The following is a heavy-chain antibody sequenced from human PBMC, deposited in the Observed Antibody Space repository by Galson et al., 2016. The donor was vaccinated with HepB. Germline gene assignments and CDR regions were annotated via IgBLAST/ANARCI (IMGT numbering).Heavy chain of an antibody. Sequence: SLRLSCAGSGFIFADYAISWFRRAPGKGQEWVAFIRGKAYGGTTEYAASVKGRFTISRDDSKGFAYLQMSSLKTEDAAVYSCARGTPDYRPYYFDSWGQGTLVTVSS. J-gene: IGHJ4*02. CDR3: ARGTPDYRPYYFDS. CDR1: GFIFADYA. CDR2: IRGKAYGGTT. V-gene: IGHV3-49*03. D-gene: IGHD4-11*01.